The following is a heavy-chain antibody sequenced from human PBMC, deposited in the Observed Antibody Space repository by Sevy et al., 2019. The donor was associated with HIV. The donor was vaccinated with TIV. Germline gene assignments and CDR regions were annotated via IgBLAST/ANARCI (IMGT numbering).Heavy chain of an antibody. CDR1: GGSITSLY. CDR3: AGENAWGRGYS. Sequence: SETLSLTCTVSGGSITSLYWNWIRQPPGKGLEWIANIYYNGHINYNPSLKSRVTLSLDTSKNQFSLRLSSVTAADTAMYYCAGENAWGRGYSWGQRTQVTVSS. V-gene: IGHV4-59*08. J-gene: IGHJ4*02. D-gene: IGHD1-26*01. CDR2: IYYNGHI.